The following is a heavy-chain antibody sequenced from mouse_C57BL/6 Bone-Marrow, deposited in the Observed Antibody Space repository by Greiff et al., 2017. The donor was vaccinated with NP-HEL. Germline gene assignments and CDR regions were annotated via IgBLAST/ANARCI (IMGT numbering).Heavy chain of an antibody. V-gene: IGHV2-6*01. D-gene: IGHD1-1*01. Sequence: VQLQESGPGLVAPSQSLSITCTVSGFSLTSYGVDWVRQSPGKGLEWLGVIWGVGSTNYTSALKSRLSISKDNSKSQVFLKMNSLQTDDTAMYYCASDRGTVVPFAYWGQGTLVTVSA. CDR3: ASDRGTVVPFAY. J-gene: IGHJ3*01. CDR2: IWGVGST. CDR1: GFSLTSYG.